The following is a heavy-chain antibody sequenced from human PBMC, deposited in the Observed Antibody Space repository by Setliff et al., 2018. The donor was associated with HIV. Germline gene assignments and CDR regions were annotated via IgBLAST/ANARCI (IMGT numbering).Heavy chain of an antibody. CDR3: AKDYTPTFWEYNWFDV. V-gene: IGHV3-23*01. Sequence: QTGGSLRLSCAASGFTFNYHAMTWVRQAPGKELEWVSGISGSGDSTFYAYSVKGRFTISRDNSRDTLYLEMNNLRAEDTALYYCAKDYTPTFWEYNWFDVWGQGTQVTVSS. CDR2: ISGSGDST. J-gene: IGHJ5*02. CDR1: GFTFNYHA. D-gene: IGHD3-16*01.